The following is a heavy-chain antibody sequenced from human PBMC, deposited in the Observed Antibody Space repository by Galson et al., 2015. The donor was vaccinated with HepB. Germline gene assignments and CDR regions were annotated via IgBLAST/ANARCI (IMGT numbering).Heavy chain of an antibody. D-gene: IGHD3-22*01. CDR2: TKQDGSET. Sequence: SLRLSCAASGFTFSNYWMGWVRRAPGKRLEWVANTKQDGSETDYVDSVKGRFTISRDNAKNSLYLQMNSLRAEDTAVYYCARDYYDSSDYYVWNPPRCFDFWGQGTLVTVSS. CDR1: GFTFSNYW. V-gene: IGHV3-7*03. J-gene: IGHJ4*02. CDR3: ARDYYDSSDYYVWNPPRCFDF.